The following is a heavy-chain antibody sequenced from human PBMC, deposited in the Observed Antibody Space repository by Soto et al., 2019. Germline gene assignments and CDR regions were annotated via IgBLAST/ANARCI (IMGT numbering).Heavy chain of an antibody. D-gene: IGHD1-20*01. J-gene: IGHJ4*02. CDR3: ATSQKGYNWNYFDH. CDR1: GGSISGSYYY. V-gene: IGHV4-39*01. CDR2: VFYTGFT. Sequence: SDTLSLTCAVSGGSISGSYYYWAWLRQSPGKGPEWIGSVFYTGFTSYNPSLESRVSVSVDTSKSQFSLKLSAVTAADTAVYYCATSQKGYNWNYFDHWGQGALVTGS.